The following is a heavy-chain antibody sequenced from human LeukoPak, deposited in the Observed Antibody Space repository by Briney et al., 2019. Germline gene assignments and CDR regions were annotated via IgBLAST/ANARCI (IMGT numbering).Heavy chain of an antibody. V-gene: IGHV5-51*01. CDR2: IYPGDSDT. CDR1: GYSFTSYW. D-gene: IGHD3-10*01. CDR3: TRVLLWFGDHYYFDY. Sequence: GESLKISCKGSGYSFTSYWIGWVRQMPGKGLEWMGIIYPGDSDTRYSPSFQGQVTISADKSISTAYLQWSSLKASDTAMYYCTRVLLWFGDHYYFDYWGRGTLVTVSS. J-gene: IGHJ4*02.